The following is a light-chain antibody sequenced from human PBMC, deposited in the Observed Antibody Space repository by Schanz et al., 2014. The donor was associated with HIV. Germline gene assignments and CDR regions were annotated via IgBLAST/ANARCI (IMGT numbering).Light chain of an antibody. J-gene: IGLJ2*01. V-gene: IGLV1-40*01. Sequence: QSVLTQPPSVSGAPGQRVTISCTGSSSNIGAGYDVHWYKQLPETAPKLLIFGNNNRPSGVPDRFSGSKSGTSASLTVSGLQAEDEADYYCSSYAGRNNLVVFGGGTKLTVL. CDR2: GNN. CDR1: SSNIGAGYD. CDR3: SSYAGRNNLVV.